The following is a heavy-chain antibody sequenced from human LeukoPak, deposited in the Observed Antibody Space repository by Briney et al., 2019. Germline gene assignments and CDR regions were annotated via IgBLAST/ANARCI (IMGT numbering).Heavy chain of an antibody. D-gene: IGHD2-21*02. CDR1: GGSISSGGYS. CDR2: IYYSGST. CDR3: ASAPILAYCGGDCPPDAFDI. V-gene: IGHV4-31*03. J-gene: IGHJ3*02. Sequence: SQTLSLTCTVSGGSISSGGYSWSWIRQHPGKGLEWIGYIYYSGSTYYNPSLKSRVTISVDTSKNQLSLKLSSVTAADTAVYYCASAPILAYCGGDCPPDAFDIWGQGTMVTVSS.